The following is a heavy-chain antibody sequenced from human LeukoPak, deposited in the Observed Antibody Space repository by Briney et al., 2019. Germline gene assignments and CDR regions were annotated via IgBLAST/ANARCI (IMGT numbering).Heavy chain of an antibody. D-gene: IGHD3-22*01. CDR1: GFTSSSYA. CDR3: ARDRGYYYDSSGYLSSYYFDY. CDR2: ISYDGSNK. J-gene: IGHJ4*02. Sequence: GGSLRLSCAASGFTSSSYAMHWVRQAPGKGLEWVAVISYDGSNKYYADSVKGRFTISRDNSKNTLYLQMNSLRAEDTAVYYCARDRGYYYDSSGYLSSYYFDYWGQGTLVTVSS. V-gene: IGHV3-30*04.